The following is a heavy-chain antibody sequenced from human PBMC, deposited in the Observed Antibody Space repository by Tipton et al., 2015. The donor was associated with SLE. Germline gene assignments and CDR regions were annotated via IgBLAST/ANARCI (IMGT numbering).Heavy chain of an antibody. V-gene: IGHV4-61*09. J-gene: IGHJ4*02. D-gene: IGHD6-13*01. CDR2: INHSGST. CDR1: GGSISSGSYY. Sequence: LRLSCTVSGGSISSGSYYWSWIRQPAGKGLEWIGEINHSGSTNYNPSLKSRVTISVDTSKNQFSLKLSSVTAADTAVYYCARGSSYSSSLGYWGQGTLVTVSS. CDR3: ARGSSYSSSLGY.